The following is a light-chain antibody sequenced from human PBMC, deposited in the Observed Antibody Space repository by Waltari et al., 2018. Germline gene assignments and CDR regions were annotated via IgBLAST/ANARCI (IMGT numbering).Light chain of an antibody. J-gene: IGLJ2*01. CDR1: NSNIGSSP. Sequence: QSVMTQPPAASGTPGQRVTISWSGSNSNIGSSPVNGYQQLPGAAPKVLIYSDNRRPSGVPDRFSGSKSGTSASLAITGLQSEDEADYYCASWDYRLNGILFGGGTRLTVL. CDR3: ASWDYRLNGIL. CDR2: SDN. V-gene: IGLV1-44*01.